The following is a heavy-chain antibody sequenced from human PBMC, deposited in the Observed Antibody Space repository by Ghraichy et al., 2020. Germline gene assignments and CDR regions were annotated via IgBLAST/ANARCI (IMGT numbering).Heavy chain of an antibody. CDR2: IGTAGDT. Sequence: GGSLRLSCSASGFTFSSYDMHWVRHATGKGLECVSAIGTAGDTYYPGSVKGRFTISRENAKNSLYLQMNSLRAGDTAVYYCARVSPFYDGAFDIWGQGTMVTVSS. J-gene: IGHJ3*02. CDR3: ARVSPFYDGAFDI. CDR1: GFTFSSYD. V-gene: IGHV3-13*01. D-gene: IGHD2/OR15-2a*01.